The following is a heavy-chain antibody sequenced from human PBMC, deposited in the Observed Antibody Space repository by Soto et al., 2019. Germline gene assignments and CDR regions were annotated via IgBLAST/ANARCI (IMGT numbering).Heavy chain of an antibody. D-gene: IGHD6-6*01. J-gene: IGHJ5*02. CDR1: GGSVSSGSYY. V-gene: IGHV4-61*01. Sequence: SETLSLTCTVSGGSVSSGSYYWSWIRQPPGKGLEWIGYIYYSGSTNYNPSLKSRVTISVDTSKNQFSLKLSSVTAADTAVYYCAREQLPLGWFDPWGQGTLVTVSS. CDR3: AREQLPLGWFDP. CDR2: IYYSGST.